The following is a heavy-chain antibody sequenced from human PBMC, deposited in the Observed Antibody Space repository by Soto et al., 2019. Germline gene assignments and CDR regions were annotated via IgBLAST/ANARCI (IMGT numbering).Heavy chain of an antibody. D-gene: IGHD3-22*01. CDR1: GFTFSSYA. CDR3: AKVGPQYYYDSSGYHR. CDR2: ISGSGGST. V-gene: IGHV3-23*01. J-gene: IGHJ4*02. Sequence: EIQLLESGGALVQPGGSLRLSCAASGFTFSSYAMTWVRQAPGKGLEWVSAISGSGGSTYYADSVKGRFTISRDNSKNTLYLQMNSLRAEDTAVYYCAKVGPQYYYDSSGYHRWGQGTLVTVSS.